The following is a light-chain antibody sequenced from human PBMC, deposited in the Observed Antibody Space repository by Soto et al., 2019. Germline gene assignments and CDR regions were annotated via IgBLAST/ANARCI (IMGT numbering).Light chain of an antibody. J-gene: IGKJ1*01. Sequence: DIQMTQSPSTLSASEGDRVTISCRASQSVSIWLAWYQQKPGRAPKLLIYKSSILESGVPSRFSGSRSGTEFTLTNSSLQPDDFATYYCQQFNTSPWTFGQGTNVEIK. V-gene: IGKV1-5*03. CDR2: KSS. CDR3: QQFNTSPWT. CDR1: QSVSIW.